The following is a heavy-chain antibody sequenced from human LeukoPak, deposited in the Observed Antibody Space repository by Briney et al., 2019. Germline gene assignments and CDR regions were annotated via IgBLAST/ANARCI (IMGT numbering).Heavy chain of an antibody. CDR2: ISDSGGST. CDR1: GFTFSSYA. Sequence: GGSLRLSCAASGFTFSSYAMSWVRQAPGKGLELVSAISDSGGSTYHVDSVKGRFTISRDNSKNTLYLQMNSLRAEDTAVYYCAKDYPRSLVDYWGQGTLVTVSS. V-gene: IGHV3-23*01. CDR3: AKDYPRSLVDY. D-gene: IGHD6-6*01. J-gene: IGHJ4*02.